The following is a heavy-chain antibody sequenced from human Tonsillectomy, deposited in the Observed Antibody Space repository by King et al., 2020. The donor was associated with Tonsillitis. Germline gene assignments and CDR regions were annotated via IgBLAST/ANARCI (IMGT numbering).Heavy chain of an antibody. J-gene: IGHJ6*02. D-gene: IGHD3-22*01. V-gene: IGHV4-4*02. CDR1: GDSISSSNW. CDR3: ARDVAADSPYSNISGMSPWGQGTLVTVSSGWTFCHCAYYYYYGMDV. CDR2: IYHSGIT. Sequence: QLQESGPGLVKPSGTLSLTCTVSGDSISSSNWWSWVRQPPGKGLEWIGEIYHSGITNYNPSLKSRVSMSVDRSKNQFSLKMNSVTAADTAVYYCARDVAADSPYSNISGMSPWGQGTLVTVSSGWTFCHCAYYYYYGMDVWGQGTTVTVSS.